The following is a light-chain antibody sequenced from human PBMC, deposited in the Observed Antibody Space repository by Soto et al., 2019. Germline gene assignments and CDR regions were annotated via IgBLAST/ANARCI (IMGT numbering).Light chain of an antibody. V-gene: IGKV1-5*01. CDR3: QQYNSYRYT. CDR1: QSIRSW. J-gene: IGKJ2*01. CDR2: DAS. Sequence: DIQMTQSPSTLSASVGDRVTITCRASQSIRSWLAWYQQKPGKDPKLLIYDASSLESGVPSRFSGSGSGTECTLTISSLQPDDFATYYCQQYNSYRYTFGQGTKMEIK.